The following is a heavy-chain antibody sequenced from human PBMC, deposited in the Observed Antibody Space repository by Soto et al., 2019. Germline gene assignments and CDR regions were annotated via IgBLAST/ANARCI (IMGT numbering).Heavy chain of an antibody. CDR2: IYYIGST. J-gene: IGHJ4*02. CDR1: GGSISSDY. D-gene: IGHD5-12*01. Sequence: QVQLQESGPGLVKPSETLSLTCTVSGGSISSDYWIWIRQPPGKGLEWIGYIYYIGSTNYNPSLTRRVTISVATSKNQFSLKLSSVTAADTAVYFCARVHSGYDYRYFDYWGQGTLVTVSS. CDR3: ARVHSGYDYRYFDY. V-gene: IGHV4-59*01.